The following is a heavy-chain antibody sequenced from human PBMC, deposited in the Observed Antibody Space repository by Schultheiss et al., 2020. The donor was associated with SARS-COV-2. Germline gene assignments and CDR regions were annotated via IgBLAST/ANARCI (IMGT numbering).Heavy chain of an antibody. J-gene: IGHJ3*02. D-gene: IGHD6-6*01. V-gene: IGHV4-39*07. CDR3: AREGSIDAFDI. CDR1: GGSISSSSYY. Sequence: SETLSLTCTVSGGSISSSSYYWGWIRQPPGKGLEWIGSIYTSGSTNYNPSLKSRVTISVDTSKNQFSLKLTSVTAADTAVYYCAREGSIDAFDIWGQGTMVTVSS. CDR2: IYTSGST.